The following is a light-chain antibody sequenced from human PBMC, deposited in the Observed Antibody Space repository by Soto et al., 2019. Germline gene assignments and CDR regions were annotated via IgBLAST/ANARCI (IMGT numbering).Light chain of an antibody. J-gene: IGKJ1*01. V-gene: IGKV3-11*01. CDR2: DAS. CDR3: QQRGNWPQS. CDR1: QSVSSF. Sequence: EIVLTQSPATLSLSPGERATLSCRASQSVSSFLAWYQQKPGQAPRLLISDASNRATGVPARFSGSGSGTDFTLTISSLEPDDFAVYYCQQRGNWPQSFGQGTKVEIK.